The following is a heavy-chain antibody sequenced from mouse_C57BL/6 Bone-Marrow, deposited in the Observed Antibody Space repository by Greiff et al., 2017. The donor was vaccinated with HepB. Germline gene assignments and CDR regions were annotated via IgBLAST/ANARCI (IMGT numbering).Heavy chain of an antibody. CDR2: INPGSGGT. CDR1: GYAFTNYL. D-gene: IGHD1-1*01. CDR3: ARRDGLYDDGRGYYFDY. Sequence: QVQLQQSGAELVRPGTSVKVSCKASGYAFTNYLIEWVKQRPGQGLEWIGVINPGSGGTNYNEKFKGKATQTADKSSSTAYMQLSSLTSEDSAVYFCARRDGLYDDGRGYYFDYWGQGTTLTVSS. J-gene: IGHJ2*01. V-gene: IGHV1-54*01.